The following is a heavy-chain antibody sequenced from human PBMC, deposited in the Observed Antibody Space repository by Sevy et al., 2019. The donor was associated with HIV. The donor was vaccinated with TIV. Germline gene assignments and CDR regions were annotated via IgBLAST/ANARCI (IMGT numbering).Heavy chain of an antibody. J-gene: IGHJ4*02. CDR1: GFNFNIYS. Sequence: ASVKVSCAVSGFNFNIYSMSWVRQAPGKGLEWVSTLSFGCGKINYADSVKGRFIISRDDSKNTLYLQMNSLRAEDTAVYFCAREGCTRPHDYWGQGTLVTVSS. D-gene: IGHD2-8*01. V-gene: IGHV3-23*01. CDR2: LSFGCGKI. CDR3: AREGCTRPHDY.